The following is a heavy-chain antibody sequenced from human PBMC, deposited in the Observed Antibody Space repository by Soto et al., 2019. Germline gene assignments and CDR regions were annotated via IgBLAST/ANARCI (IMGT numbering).Heavy chain of an antibody. Sequence: AASVKVSCKASGGTFSSYAISWVRQAPGQGLEWMGGIIPIFGTANYAQKFQGRVTITADESTSTAYMELSSLRSEDTAVYYCANGYSSSWYRYYYYYYGMDVWGQGTTVTVSS. V-gene: IGHV1-69*13. D-gene: IGHD6-13*01. J-gene: IGHJ6*02. CDR2: IIPIFGTA. CDR1: GGTFSSYA. CDR3: ANGYSSSWYRYYYYYYGMDV.